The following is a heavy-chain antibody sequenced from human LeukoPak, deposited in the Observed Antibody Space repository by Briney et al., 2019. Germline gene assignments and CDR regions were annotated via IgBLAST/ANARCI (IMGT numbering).Heavy chain of an antibody. J-gene: IGHJ1*01. CDR1: GYSFTDYY. V-gene: IGHV1-2*02. CDR3: ARDVRAAAGIEH. CDR2: INPSSGGT. D-gene: IGHD6-13*01. Sequence: ASVKVSCKTSGYSFTDYYMHWVRQAPGQGLEWMGWINPSSGGTSSAQKFQGRVTMTRDTSISTAYMELSRLRSDDTAVYYCARDVRAAAGIEHWGQGTLVTVSS.